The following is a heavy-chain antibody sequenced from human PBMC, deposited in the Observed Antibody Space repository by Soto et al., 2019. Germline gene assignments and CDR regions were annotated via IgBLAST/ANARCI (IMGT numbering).Heavy chain of an antibody. Sequence: SGPTLVNPTPPLTLTCTFSRFSLSTSGMCVSWIRQPPGKALEWLALIDWDDDKYYSTSLKTRLTISKDTSKNQVVLTMTNMDPVDTATYYCARISPGSGQYLEYFDYWGQGTLVTVSS. CDR3: ARISPGSGQYLEYFDY. CDR1: RFSLSTSGMC. J-gene: IGHJ4*02. V-gene: IGHV2-70*01. CDR2: IDWDDDK. D-gene: IGHD6-19*01.